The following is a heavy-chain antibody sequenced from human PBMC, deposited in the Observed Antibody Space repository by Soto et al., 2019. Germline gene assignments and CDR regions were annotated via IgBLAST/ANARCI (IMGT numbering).Heavy chain of an antibody. D-gene: IGHD3-10*01. CDR3: ARDFERGNLLDP. CDR1: GDTFTGYY. CDR2: INPNSGGT. V-gene: IGHV1-2*04. Sequence: ASVKVSCKAAGDTFTGYYMHWVRQAPGQGLEWMGWINPNSGGTNYAQKFQGWVTMTRDTSISTAYMELSRLRSDDTAVYYCARDFERGNLLDPWGQGTLVTVSS. J-gene: IGHJ5*02.